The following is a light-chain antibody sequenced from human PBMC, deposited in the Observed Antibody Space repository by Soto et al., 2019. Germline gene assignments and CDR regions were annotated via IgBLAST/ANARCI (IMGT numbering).Light chain of an antibody. Sequence: DLLLTQSPDSLSVSLGARATIKCKSSQIILYISNNKTYLAWYQQKPGQPPKLLIYWASTRESGVPDRFSGSGSGTDFTLTISSLEPEDFAVYYCQQRSNWPITFGQGTRLEI. V-gene: IGKV4-1*01. CDR1: QIILYISNNKTY. CDR2: WAS. CDR3: QQRSNWPIT. J-gene: IGKJ5*01.